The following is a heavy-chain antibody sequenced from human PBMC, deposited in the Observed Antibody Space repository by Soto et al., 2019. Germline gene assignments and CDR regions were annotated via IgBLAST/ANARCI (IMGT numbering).Heavy chain of an antibody. D-gene: IGHD3-22*01. V-gene: IGHV3-53*01. J-gene: IGHJ6*02. Sequence: GGSLRLSCAASGFTVSSDYVSWVRQTPGKGLEWVSLIYSGGSTYYAETVKGRFIISRDESKNTVFLEMNSLRAEDTAVYYCARVYDSSGYYSLYYYYYGMDVWGQGTTVTVSS. CDR1: GFTVSSDY. CDR3: ARVYDSSGYYSLYYYYYGMDV. CDR2: IYSGGST.